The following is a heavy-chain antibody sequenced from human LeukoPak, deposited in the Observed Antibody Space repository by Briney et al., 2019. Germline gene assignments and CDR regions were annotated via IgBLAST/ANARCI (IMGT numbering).Heavy chain of an antibody. CDR3: AGPWGRSYWYFDL. Sequence: SETLSLTCTVSGVSIGSNSYYWGWIRQPPGKGLEWIGSIYYSGSAYYNPSLKSRVTISIDSSKNQFSLKLSSVTAADTAVYYCAGPWGRSYWYFDLWGRGTLVTVSS. J-gene: IGHJ2*01. CDR2: IYYSGSA. V-gene: IGHV4-39*07. D-gene: IGHD7-27*01. CDR1: GVSIGSNSYY.